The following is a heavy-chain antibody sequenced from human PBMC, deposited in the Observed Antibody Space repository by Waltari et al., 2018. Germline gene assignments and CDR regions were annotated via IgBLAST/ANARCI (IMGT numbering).Heavy chain of an antibody. CDR1: GYCFTTYW. CDR3: ARYGSGSYYAYFDY. J-gene: IGHJ4*02. Sequence: EVQLVQSGAEVKKPGESLKISCKVSGYCFTTYWIGWVCPMPGKGLEWMGVIYPGDSDTRYSPSFQGQVTISADKSISTAYLQWSSLKASDTAMYYCARYGSGSYYAYFDYWGQGTLVTVSS. V-gene: IGHV5-51*03. D-gene: IGHD3-10*01. CDR2: IYPGDSDT.